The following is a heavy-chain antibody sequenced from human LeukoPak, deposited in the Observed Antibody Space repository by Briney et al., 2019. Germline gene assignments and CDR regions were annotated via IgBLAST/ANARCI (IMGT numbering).Heavy chain of an antibody. CDR3: AKASGETTSIAAADFDY. Sequence: PGGSLRLSCAASGFTFDDYAMHWVRQAPGKGLEWVSGISWNSGSIGYADSVKGRFTISRDNAKNSLYLQMNSLRAEDTALYYCAKASGETTSIAAADFDYWGQGTLVTVSS. J-gene: IGHJ4*02. CDR1: GFTFDDYA. D-gene: IGHD6-13*01. V-gene: IGHV3-9*01. CDR2: ISWNSGSI.